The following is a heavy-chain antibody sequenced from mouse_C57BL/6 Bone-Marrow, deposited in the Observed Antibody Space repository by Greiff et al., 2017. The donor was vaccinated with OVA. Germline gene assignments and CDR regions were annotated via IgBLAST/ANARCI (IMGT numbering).Heavy chain of an antibody. D-gene: IGHD2-4*01. CDR2: ISDGGSYT. CDR1: GFTFSSYA. J-gene: IGHJ1*03. Sequence: EVQVVESGGGLVKPGGSLKLSCAASGFTFSSYAMSWVRQTPEKRLEWVATISDGGSYTYYPDNVKGRFTISRDNAKNNLYLQMSHLKSEDTAMYYCARESDYDYDNWYFDVWGTGTTVTVSS. CDR3: ARESDYDYDNWYFDV. V-gene: IGHV5-4*01.